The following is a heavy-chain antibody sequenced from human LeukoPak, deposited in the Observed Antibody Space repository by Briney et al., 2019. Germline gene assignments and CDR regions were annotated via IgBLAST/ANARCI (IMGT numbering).Heavy chain of an antibody. CDR3: ARVYDSSGYYSLFDY. CDR1: GGSISSYY. CDR2: IYYSGST. V-gene: IGHV4-59*01. D-gene: IGHD3-22*01. J-gene: IGHJ4*02. Sequence: SETLSLTCTVSGGSISSYYWSWIRQPPGKGLEWIGYIYYSGSTNYNPSLKSRVTISVDASKNQFSLKLSSVTAADTAVYYCARVYDSSGYYSLFDYWGQGTLVTVSS.